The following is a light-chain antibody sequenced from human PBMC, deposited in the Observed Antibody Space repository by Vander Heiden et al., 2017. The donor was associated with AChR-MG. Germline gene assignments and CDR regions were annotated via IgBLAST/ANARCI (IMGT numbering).Light chain of an antibody. J-gene: IGLJ2*01. CDR3: HIWDSSSDHVL. CDR2: DAS. Sequence: SAVLTQPPSVSVAPGQTARITCGGNNIGSESVHWYQQKSGQAPMLVIFDASDRAPGIPERISGSKTGNTATLTISRVEAGDEADYYCHIWDSSSDHVLFGGGTKLTAL. V-gene: IGLV3-21*02. CDR1: NIGSES.